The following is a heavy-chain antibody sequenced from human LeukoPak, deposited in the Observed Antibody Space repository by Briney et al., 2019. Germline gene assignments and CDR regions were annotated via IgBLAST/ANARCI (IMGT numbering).Heavy chain of an antibody. V-gene: IGHV4-38-2*02. J-gene: IGHJ6*03. CDR2: IYRSGTT. Sequence: SETLSLTCTVSGYSISSVYYGGWTRPPPGKWLEWIVNIYRSGTTYYNPSIKSRVTISVDTSKNQFSLKLSSVTAADTAVYYCARGQSFRSSSWYSGYYYYYYHMDVWGKGTMVTVSS. CDR1: GYSISSVYY. D-gene: IGHD6-13*01. CDR3: ARGQSFRSSSWYSGYYYYYYHMDV.